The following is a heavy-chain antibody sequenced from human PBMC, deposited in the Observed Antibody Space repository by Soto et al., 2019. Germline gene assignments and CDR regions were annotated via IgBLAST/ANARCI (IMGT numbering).Heavy chain of an antibody. CDR2: ISAYNGNT. J-gene: IGHJ6*02. CDR1: GYTFTSYG. Sequence: QVQLVQSGAEVKKPGASVKVSCKASGYTFTSYGISWVRQAPGQGLEWMGWISAYNGNTTYAQKLQGRVTMTTDTSTSTAYMELRSLRSDDTAVYYCARDSSIYSGYDSRPLYYYYGMDVWGQGTTVTVSS. CDR3: ARDSSIYSGYDSRPLYYYYGMDV. V-gene: IGHV1-18*04. D-gene: IGHD5-12*01.